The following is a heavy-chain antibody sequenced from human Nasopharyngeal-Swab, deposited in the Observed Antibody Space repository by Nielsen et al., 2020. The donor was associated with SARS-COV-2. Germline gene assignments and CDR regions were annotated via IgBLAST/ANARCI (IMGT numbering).Heavy chain of an antibody. CDR3: ARGRDTRGRNWFDP. CDR2: INHSGST. V-gene: IGHV4-34*01. J-gene: IGHJ5*02. D-gene: IGHD3-22*01. Sequence: SETLSLTCAVDGGSFSGYYWSWIRQPPGKGLEWIGEINHSGSTNYNPSLKSRVTISVDTSKNQFSLKLSSVTAADTAVYYCARGRDTRGRNWFDPWGQGTLVTVSS. CDR1: GGSFSGYY.